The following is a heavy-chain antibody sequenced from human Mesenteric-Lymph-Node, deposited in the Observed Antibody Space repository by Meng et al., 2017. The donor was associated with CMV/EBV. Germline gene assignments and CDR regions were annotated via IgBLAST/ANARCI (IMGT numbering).Heavy chain of an antibody. Sequence: GESLKISCAASGFSFGTYWMHWVRQAPGKGLVWVSRIDSDGTNTDYADSVKGRFTISRDNSKNTLYLQMNSLRAEDTAVYYCAKGNTLVVPAALGYWGQGTLVTVSS. V-gene: IGHV3-74*01. J-gene: IGHJ4*02. CDR2: IDSDGTNT. D-gene: IGHD2-2*01. CDR3: AKGNTLVVPAALGY. CDR1: GFSFGTYW.